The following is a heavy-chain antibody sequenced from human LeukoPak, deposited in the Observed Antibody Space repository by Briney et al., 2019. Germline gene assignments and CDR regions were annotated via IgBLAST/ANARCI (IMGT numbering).Heavy chain of an antibody. CDR1: GFTFSNAW. V-gene: IGHV3-7*01. CDR3: ARDLAGPPQEAFDI. Sequence: GGSLRLSCAASGFTFSNAWMSWVRQAPGKGLEWVANIKKDGSERYYVDSVKGRFTISRDNTKKSLYLQMNTLRAEDTVVHYCARDLAGPPQEAFDIWGQGTMVTVSS. CDR2: IKKDGSER. J-gene: IGHJ3*02.